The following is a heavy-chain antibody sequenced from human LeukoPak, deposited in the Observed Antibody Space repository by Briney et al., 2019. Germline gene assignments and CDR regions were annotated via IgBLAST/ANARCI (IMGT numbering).Heavy chain of an antibody. CDR2: IIPIFGTA. J-gene: IGHJ5*02. Sequence: SVNVSCKASGGTFSSYAISWVRQAPGQGLEWMGGIIPIFGTANYAQKFQGRVTITADESTSTAYMELSSLRSEDTAVYYCASRRMHRGFSGSYFAWWFDPWGQGTLVTVSS. V-gene: IGHV1-69*13. D-gene: IGHD1-26*01. CDR1: GGTFSSYA. CDR3: ASRRMHRGFSGSYFAWWFDP.